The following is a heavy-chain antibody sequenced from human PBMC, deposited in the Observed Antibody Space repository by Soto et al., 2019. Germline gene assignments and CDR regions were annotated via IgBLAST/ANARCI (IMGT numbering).Heavy chain of an antibody. V-gene: IGHV3-74*01. CDR2: INSDGSST. CDR1: GFTFSSYW. CDR3: ARSLSEWELSLRFDP. J-gene: IGHJ5*02. D-gene: IGHD1-26*01. Sequence: GGSLRLSCAASGFTFSSYWMHWVRQAPGKGLVWVSRINSDGSSTSYADSVKGRFTISRDNAKNTLYLQMNSLRAEDTAVYYCARSLSEWELSLRFDPWGQGTLVTVSS.